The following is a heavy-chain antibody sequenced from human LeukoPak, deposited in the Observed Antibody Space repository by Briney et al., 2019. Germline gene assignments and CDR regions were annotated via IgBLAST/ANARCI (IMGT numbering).Heavy chain of an antibody. V-gene: IGHV4-30-4*08. J-gene: IGHJ4*02. CDR1: GGSINSGDYY. D-gene: IGHD1-1*01. Sequence: SETLSLSCTVSGGSINSGDYYWSWIRQPPGKGLEWIGYIYYSGSTYYKLFLKSRVTISVDTSKNQFSLKLSSVNAADTAVYYCARNTPDTSGFDYWGQGTLVTVSS. CDR2: IYYSGST. CDR3: ARNTPDTSGFDY.